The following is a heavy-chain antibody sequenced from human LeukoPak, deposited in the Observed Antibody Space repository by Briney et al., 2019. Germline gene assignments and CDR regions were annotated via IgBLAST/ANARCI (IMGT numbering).Heavy chain of an antibody. J-gene: IGHJ4*02. CDR1: GFTLSNYE. CDR3: ARGRTTAFDC. D-gene: IGHD1-7*01. Sequence: GGSLRLSCAASGFTLSNYEMNWVRQAPGKGLEWISYIGSSGFTIYYADSVKGRFIISRDDAKNSLYLQMNSLRAEDTAFYYCARGRTTAFDCWGQGALVTVSS. V-gene: IGHV3-48*03. CDR2: IGSSGFTI.